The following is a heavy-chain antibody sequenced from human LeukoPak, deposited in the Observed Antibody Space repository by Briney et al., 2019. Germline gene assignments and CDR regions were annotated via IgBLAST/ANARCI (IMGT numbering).Heavy chain of an antibody. D-gene: IGHD4-23*01. Sequence: GGSLRPSCEASGFNYSDYYVTWVRQAPGKGLEWVANINQDGTEKNYVDSVKGRFTISRDNAKKSLFLQMNNLRADDTAMYYCVRDVAYYGGNHDYWGPGTLVIVSS. CDR3: VRDVAYYGGNHDY. V-gene: IGHV3-7*01. CDR1: GFNYSDYY. J-gene: IGHJ4*02. CDR2: INQDGTEK.